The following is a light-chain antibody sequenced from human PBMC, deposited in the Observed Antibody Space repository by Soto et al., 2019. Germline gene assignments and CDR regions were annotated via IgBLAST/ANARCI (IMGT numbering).Light chain of an antibody. V-gene: IGKV2-28*01. Sequence: DIVMTQSPLSLPVTPGEPASISCRSSQSLLDSNGYNYLDWYLQKPGQSPQLLIYLGSNRASGGTDRFSGSGSGTEFTLKISRVEAEDVGIYYCMQGLQNPLTFGGGTKVEIK. CDR1: QSLLDSNGYNY. CDR2: LGS. J-gene: IGKJ4*01. CDR3: MQGLQNPLT.